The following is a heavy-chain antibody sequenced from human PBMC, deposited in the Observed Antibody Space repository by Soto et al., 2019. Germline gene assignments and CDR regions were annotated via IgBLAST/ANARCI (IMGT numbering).Heavy chain of an antibody. D-gene: IGHD3-22*01. V-gene: IGHV3-7*01. J-gene: IGHJ4*02. CDR3: ASAYYYDSSGYSPGGY. Sequence: SGGSLRLSCAASGLTFSSYWMSWVRQAPGKGLEWAANIKQDGSQKYYVDSVKGRFTISRDNAKNSLYLQMNSLRVEDTAVYYCASAYYYDSSGYSPGGYWGQGTLVTVSS. CDR1: GLTFSSYW. CDR2: IKQDGSQK.